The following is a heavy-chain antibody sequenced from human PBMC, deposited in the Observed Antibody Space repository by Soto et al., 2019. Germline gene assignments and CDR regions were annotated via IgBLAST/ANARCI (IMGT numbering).Heavy chain of an antibody. D-gene: IGHD2-2*01. Sequence: ASVNVSCKASGYTFTSYDINCLRQATGQGLEWMGWMNPNSGNTGYAQKFQGRVTMTRNTSISTAYMELSSLRSEDTAVYYCASFGGSSSHYYYMDVWGKGTTVTVSS. V-gene: IGHV1-8*01. J-gene: IGHJ6*03. CDR2: MNPNSGNT. CDR1: GYTFTSYD. CDR3: ASFGGSSSHYYYMDV.